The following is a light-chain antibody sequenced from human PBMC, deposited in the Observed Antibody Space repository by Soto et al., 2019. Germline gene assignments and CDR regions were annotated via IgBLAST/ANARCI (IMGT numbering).Light chain of an antibody. V-gene: IGKV3-20*01. CDR2: RAS. Sequence: EIVLTQSPGTLSLSPGERATLSCRASQSVSSSYLAWYQQKPGQSPRLLIYRASTRATGIPDRFSGSGSGTAFTLTIARLEPEDFALYYCHQYGSSPQMFGQGTKVEIK. J-gene: IGKJ1*01. CDR3: HQYGSSPQM. CDR1: QSVSSSY.